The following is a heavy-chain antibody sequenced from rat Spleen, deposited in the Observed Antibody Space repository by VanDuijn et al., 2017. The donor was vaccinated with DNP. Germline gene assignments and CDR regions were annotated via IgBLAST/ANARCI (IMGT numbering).Heavy chain of an antibody. D-gene: IGHD1-12*02. CDR1: GFTFSNYD. Sequence: EVQLVESGGGLVQPGRSLKLSCAASGFTFSNYDMAWVRQAPTKGLEWVASISTSGGSTYYRDSVKGRFTVSRDNAKSTLYLQMDSLRSEDTSTYYCARRGDGSYYYDYAMDAWGQGTSVTVSS. CDR2: ISTSGGST. J-gene: IGHJ4*01. CDR3: ARRGDGSYYYDYAMDA. V-gene: IGHV5-25*01.